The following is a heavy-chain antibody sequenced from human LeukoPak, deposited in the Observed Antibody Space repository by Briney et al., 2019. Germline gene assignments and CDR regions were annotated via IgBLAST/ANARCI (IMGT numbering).Heavy chain of an antibody. J-gene: IGHJ5*01. Sequence: SETLSLTCVVYGASFSDYYWSWIRQSPGKGLEGIGEINHSGSTNYNPSLKRRVTISIGMSKNQFALKLISVTAADTAVYYCARGRGNSASYTWFDSWGQGTLVTVSS. CDR1: GASFSDYY. D-gene: IGHD3-10*01. V-gene: IGHV4-34*01. CDR2: INHSGST. CDR3: ARGRGNSASYTWFDS.